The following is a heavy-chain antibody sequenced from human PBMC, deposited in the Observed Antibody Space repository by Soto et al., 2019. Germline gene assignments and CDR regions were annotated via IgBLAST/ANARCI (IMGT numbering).Heavy chain of an antibody. D-gene: IGHD5-12*01. V-gene: IGHV3-48*02. Sequence: GGSLRLSCVASGFTFSSYDMNWVRQAPGRGLEWVAYITSSGSRTTYYTDSGKGRFTISRDNAKNSLYLQMNGLIDDDTAVYYCAARSAYYYVFDYWGHGTLVTVSS. CDR1: GFTFSSYD. J-gene: IGHJ4*01. CDR2: ITSSGSRTT. CDR3: AARSAYYYVFDY.